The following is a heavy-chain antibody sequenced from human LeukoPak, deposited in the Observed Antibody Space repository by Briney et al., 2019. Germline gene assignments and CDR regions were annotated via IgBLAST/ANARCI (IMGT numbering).Heavy chain of an antibody. D-gene: IGHD1-26*01. CDR1: GGTCSSYA. J-gene: IGHJ4*02. Sequence: SVKVSCKASGGTCSSYAISWVRQAPGQGLEWMGGIIPMFGTANYAQKFQGRVTITTEESTSTAYMELSSLGSEDTAMYYCARVFARGGEISGSYYYYWGQGTLVTVSS. CDR3: ARVFARGGEISGSYYYY. V-gene: IGHV1-69*05. CDR2: IIPMFGTA.